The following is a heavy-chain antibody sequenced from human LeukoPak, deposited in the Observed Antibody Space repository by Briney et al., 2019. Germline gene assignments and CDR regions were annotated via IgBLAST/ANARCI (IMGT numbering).Heavy chain of an antibody. J-gene: IGHJ4*02. CDR3: ARDFSIATSPYPDY. V-gene: IGHV3-11*04. Sequence: GGSLRLSCAVSGFTFSDYHMSWIRQAPGKGLEWVSYIRKSGDTIYYADSVKGRFTISRDNAKNSLYLQMNSLRAEDTAVYYCARDFSIATSPYPDYWGQGTLVTVSS. CDR1: GFTFSDYH. CDR2: IRKSGDTI. D-gene: IGHD6-13*01.